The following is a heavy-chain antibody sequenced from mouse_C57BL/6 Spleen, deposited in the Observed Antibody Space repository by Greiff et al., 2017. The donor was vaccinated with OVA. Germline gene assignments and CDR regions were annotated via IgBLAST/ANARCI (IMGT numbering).Heavy chain of an antibody. D-gene: IGHD4-1*01. V-gene: IGHV1-9*01. CDR3: ARGAGMDY. CDR1: FSPFPFYF. CDR2: LLPGSGST. Sequence: QVQLQQSGAELMKPGASVHLSFHSPFSPFPFYFLSFFKQRPGHVLSWIGELLPGSGSTNYNAKFKGKATFTADTSSNTAYMQLSSLTTEDSAIYYCARGAGMDYWGQGTSVTVSS. J-gene: IGHJ4*01.